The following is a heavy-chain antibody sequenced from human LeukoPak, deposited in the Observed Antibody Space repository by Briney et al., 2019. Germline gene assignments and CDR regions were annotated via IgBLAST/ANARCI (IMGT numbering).Heavy chain of an antibody. D-gene: IGHD6-13*01. V-gene: IGHV3-74*01. Sequence: SGGSLRLSCTASGLSFSSYWMHCVRQAPGKGLVWVSRINSAGISTNYADSVKGRFTISRDNAKNTLYLQMNSLRAEDTAIYYCGRDIATAVDYWGLGTLVTVSS. J-gene: IGHJ4*02. CDR1: GLSFSSYW. CDR2: INSAGIST. CDR3: GRDIATAVDY.